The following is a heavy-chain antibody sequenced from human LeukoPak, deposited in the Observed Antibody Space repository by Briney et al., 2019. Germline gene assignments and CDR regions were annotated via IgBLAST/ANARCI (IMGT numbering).Heavy chain of an antibody. CDR2: IYYSGST. J-gene: IGHJ4*02. V-gene: IGHV4-31*03. Sequence: SQTLSLTCTVSGGSISSGGYYWSWIRQHPGKGLEWIGYIYYSGSTYYNPSLKSRVTISVDTSKNQFSLKLSSVTAADTAVYYCARAVSNYDRQYYFDYWGQGTLVTVSS. D-gene: IGHD3-22*01. CDR3: ARAVSNYDRQYYFDY. CDR1: GGSISSGGYY.